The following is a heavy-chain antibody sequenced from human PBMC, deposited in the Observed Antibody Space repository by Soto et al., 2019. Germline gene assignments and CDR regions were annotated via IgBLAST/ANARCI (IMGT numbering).Heavy chain of an antibody. D-gene: IGHD6-19*01. CDR3: ARDITVAVADAFDY. Sequence: GGSLRLSCAASGFTVSSKYMSWVRQAPGKGLEWVAVIWYDGSNKYYADSVKGRFTISRDNSKNTLYLQMNSLRAEDTAVYYCARDITVAVADAFDYWGQGTLVTVSS. V-gene: IGHV3-33*08. CDR1: GFTVSSKY. CDR2: IWYDGSNK. J-gene: IGHJ4*02.